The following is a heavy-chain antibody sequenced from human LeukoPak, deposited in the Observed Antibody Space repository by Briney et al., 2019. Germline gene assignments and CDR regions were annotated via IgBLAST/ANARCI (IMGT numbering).Heavy chain of an antibody. CDR1: GGTFSSYA. D-gene: IGHD6-6*01. V-gene: IGHV1-69*05. CDR2: IIPIFGTA. Sequence: VASVKVSRKASGGTFSSYAISWVRQAPGQGLEWMGGIIPIFGTANYAQKFQGRVTITTDESTSTAYMELSSLRSEDTAVYYCARVIEYSSSLGNYWGQGTLVTVSS. CDR3: ARVIEYSSSLGNY. J-gene: IGHJ4*02.